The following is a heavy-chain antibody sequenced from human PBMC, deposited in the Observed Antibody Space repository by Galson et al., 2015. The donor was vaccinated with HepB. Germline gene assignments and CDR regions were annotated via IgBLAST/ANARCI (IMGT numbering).Heavy chain of an antibody. CDR3: ATRRVDIVATISAGGFDLDY. CDR1: GYTFTSYY. J-gene: IGHJ4*02. V-gene: IGHV1-46*01. Sequence: SVKVSCKASGYTFTSYYMHWVRQAPGQGLEWMGIINPSGGSTSYAQKFQGRVTMTRDTSTSTVYMELSSLRSEDTAVYYCATRRVDIVATISAGGFDLDYWGQGTLVTVSS. D-gene: IGHD5-12*01. CDR2: INPSGGST.